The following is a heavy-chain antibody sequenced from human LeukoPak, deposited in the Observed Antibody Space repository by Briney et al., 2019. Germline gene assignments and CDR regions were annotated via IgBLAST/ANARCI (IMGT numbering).Heavy chain of an antibody. D-gene: IGHD5-18*01. J-gene: IGHJ5*02. V-gene: IGHV3-23*01. Sequence: GGSLRLSSAASGFTFSSYGMSWVREAPGKGLEWGSGISGSGGSTYYAASVKGRCTISRDNSKNTLYLQMNSLRAEDTAVYYCAKGYSYGYEGWFDPWGQGTLVTVSS. CDR1: GFTFSSYG. CDR2: ISGSGGST. CDR3: AKGYSYGYEGWFDP.